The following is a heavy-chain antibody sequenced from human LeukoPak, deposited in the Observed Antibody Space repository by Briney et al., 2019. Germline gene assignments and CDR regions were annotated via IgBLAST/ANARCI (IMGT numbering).Heavy chain of an antibody. CDR1: GGSFSGYY. CDR2: INHSGST. D-gene: IGHD6-13*01. V-gene: IGHV4-34*01. CDR3: ARGTGYSSSWYWFDP. Sequence: SETLSLTCAVYGGSFSGYYWSWIRQPPGKGLEWIGEINHSGSTNYNPSLKSRVTISVDTSKNQFSLKLSSVTAADTAVYYCARGTGYSSSWYWFDPWGQGTLVTASS. J-gene: IGHJ5*02.